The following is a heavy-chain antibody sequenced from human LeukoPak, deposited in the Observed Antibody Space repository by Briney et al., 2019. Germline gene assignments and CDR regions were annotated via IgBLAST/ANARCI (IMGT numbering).Heavy chain of an antibody. CDR2: ISYDGSNK. Sequence: PGRSLRLSCAASGFTFSSYGMHWVRQAPGKGLEWVAVISYDGSNKYYADSVKGRFTISRDNSKDTLYLQMNSLRIEDTAVYYCVTGLGYCSSTSCYGGFDYWGQGTLVTVSS. D-gene: IGHD2-2*01. V-gene: IGHV3-30*03. CDR3: VTGLGYCSSTSCYGGFDY. J-gene: IGHJ4*02. CDR1: GFTFSSYG.